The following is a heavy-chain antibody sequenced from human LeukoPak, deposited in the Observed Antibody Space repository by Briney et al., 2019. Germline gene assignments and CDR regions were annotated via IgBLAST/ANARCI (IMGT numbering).Heavy chain of an antibody. V-gene: IGHV4-34*01. CDR1: GGSFSGYY. D-gene: IGHD5-18*01. CDR3: ARGRAKFLQLWCSY. Sequence: PSETLSLTCAVYGGSFSGYYWSWIRQPPGKGLEWIGEINHIGSTNYNPSLTSRVTISVDTSKNQFSLKLSSVTAADTAVYYCARGRAKFLQLWCSYWGQGTLVSVSS. J-gene: IGHJ4*02. CDR2: INHIGST.